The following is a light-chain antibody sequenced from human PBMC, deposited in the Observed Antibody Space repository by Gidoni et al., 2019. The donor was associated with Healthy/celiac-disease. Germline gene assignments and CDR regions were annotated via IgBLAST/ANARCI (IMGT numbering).Light chain of an antibody. CDR1: QSVSSSY. CDR2: GAS. J-gene: IGKJ2*01. V-gene: IGKV3-20*01. Sequence: ETVFTQSPGTLSLSPGERATLSCRASQSVSSSYLAWYQQKPGQAPRLLIYGASSMATGVPDRFSGSGSGTDFTLTISRLEPEDFAVYYCQQYDSSPYTFGQGTKLEIK. CDR3: QQYDSSPYT.